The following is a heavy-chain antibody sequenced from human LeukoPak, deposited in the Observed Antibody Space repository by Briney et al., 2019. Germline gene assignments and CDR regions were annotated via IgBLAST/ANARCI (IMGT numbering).Heavy chain of an antibody. V-gene: IGHV1-46*01. CDR2: INPSGGST. CDR1: GYTFTSYY. CDR3: ARDLVNRRIAAAGTPLY. J-gene: IGHJ4*02. D-gene: IGHD6-13*01. Sequence: GASVKVSCKASGYTFTSYYMHWVRQAPGQGLEWMGIINPSGGSTSYAQKFQGRVTMTRDTSTSTVYMELSSLRSEDTAVYYCARDLVNRRIAAAGTPLYWGQGTLVTVSS.